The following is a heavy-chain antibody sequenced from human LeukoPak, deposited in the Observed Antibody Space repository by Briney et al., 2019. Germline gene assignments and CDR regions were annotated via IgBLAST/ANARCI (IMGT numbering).Heavy chain of an antibody. CDR2: ISSSSSYK. J-gene: IGHJ3*02. V-gene: IGHV3-21*01. Sequence: GGSLRLSCAASGFTFSTYSMNWVRQAPGKGLEWVSSISSSSSYKYYADSVKGRFTISRDNAKNSLYLQTNSLRAEDTAVYYCARYFGESAFDIWGQGTMVTVSS. CDR3: ARYFGESAFDI. D-gene: IGHD3-10*01. CDR1: GFTFSTYS.